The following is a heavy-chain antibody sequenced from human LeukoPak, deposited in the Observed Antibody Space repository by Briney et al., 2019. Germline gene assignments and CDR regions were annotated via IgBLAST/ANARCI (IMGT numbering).Heavy chain of an antibody. CDR3: AKSYYDSSGYYFDY. CDR2: INRDGTTA. V-gene: IGHV3-74*01. D-gene: IGHD3-22*01. CDR1: GFTFRNYW. Sequence: GGSLRLSCAASGFTFRNYWMHWVRQAPGKGLVWVSRINRDGTTADYAGSVKGRFTISRDNSKNTLYLQMNSLRAEDTAVYYCAKSYYDSSGYYFDYWGQGTLVTVSS. J-gene: IGHJ4*02.